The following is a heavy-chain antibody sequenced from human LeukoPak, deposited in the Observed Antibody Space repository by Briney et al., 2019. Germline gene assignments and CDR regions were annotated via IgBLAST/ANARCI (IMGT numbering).Heavy chain of an antibody. V-gene: IGHV3-7*01. CDR2: IKQDGSEK. D-gene: IGHD3-3*01. CDR3: ARDNGVVHGVYYMDV. Sequence: PGGSLRLSCAASGFTFSNYWMTWVRQAPGKGLEWVADIKQDGSEKLYVNSVRGRFTISRDNVKMSLFLQMNSLRAEDTAVYYCARDNGVVHGVYYMDVWGKGTTVTVS. CDR1: GFTFSNYW. J-gene: IGHJ6*03.